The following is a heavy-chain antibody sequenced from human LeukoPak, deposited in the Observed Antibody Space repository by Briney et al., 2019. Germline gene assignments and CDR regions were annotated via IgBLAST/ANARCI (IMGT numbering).Heavy chain of an antibody. CDR1: GFTFSCYS. D-gene: IGHD3-3*01. Sequence: GGSLRLSCAASGFTFSCYSMNWVRQAPGKGLEWVSSISSSSSYIYYADSVKGRFTISRDNAKNSLYLQMNSLRAEDTAVYYCARDSGPQDYDFWSGYYKDYYYYYGMDVWGQGTTVTVSS. CDR2: ISSSSSYI. V-gene: IGHV3-21*01. J-gene: IGHJ6*02. CDR3: ARDSGPQDYDFWSGYYKDYYYYYGMDV.